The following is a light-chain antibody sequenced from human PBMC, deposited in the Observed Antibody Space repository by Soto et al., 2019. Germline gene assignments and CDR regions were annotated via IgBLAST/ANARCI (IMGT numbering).Light chain of an antibody. CDR3: QQRGDWPA. Sequence: EIVLTQSPANLSLSPGERATLSCRASQRVSSYLAWYQQKPGQAPRLLIYDASNRANGIPDRFSSSASGTTFTLTISSLEPEDFAIYYCQQRGDWPAFGQGTKVDI. CDR2: DAS. CDR1: QRVSSY. V-gene: IGKV3-11*01. J-gene: IGKJ1*01.